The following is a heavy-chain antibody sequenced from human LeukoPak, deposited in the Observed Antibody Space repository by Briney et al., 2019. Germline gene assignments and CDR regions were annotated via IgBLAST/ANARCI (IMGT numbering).Heavy chain of an antibody. CDR2: INPNSGGT. D-gene: IGHD6-13*01. CDR3: ARVRKGIAAAGNLNWFDP. CDR1: GYTFTSYG. V-gene: IGHV1-2*02. J-gene: IGHJ5*02. Sequence: ASVKVSCKASGYTFTSYGISWVRQAPGQGLEWMGWINPNSGGTNYAQKFQGRVTMTRDTSISTAYMELSRLRSDDTAVYYCARVRKGIAAAGNLNWFDPWGQGTLVTVSS.